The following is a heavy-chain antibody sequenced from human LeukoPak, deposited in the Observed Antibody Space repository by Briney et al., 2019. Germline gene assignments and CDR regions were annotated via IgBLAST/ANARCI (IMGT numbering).Heavy chain of an antibody. CDR2: MHSSGST. Sequence: SETLSVTCSVSDGSINGYYWTWIRQPAGKGLEWIGRMHSSGSTNYSPSLKSRVTMSLDTSKNQFSLRLTSVTAADTAVYYCARGVSAVTLDSWGQGTLVTVSS. CDR3: ARGVSAVTLDS. CDR1: DGSINGYY. J-gene: IGHJ4*02. D-gene: IGHD4-17*01. V-gene: IGHV4-4*07.